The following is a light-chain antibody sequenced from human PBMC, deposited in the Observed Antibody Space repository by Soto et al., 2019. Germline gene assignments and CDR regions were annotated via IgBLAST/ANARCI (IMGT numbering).Light chain of an antibody. J-gene: IGLJ3*02. V-gene: IGLV1-40*01. CDR3: QSFDSSLSGAL. CDR2: GAT. Sequence: QSVLTQPPSVSGAPGQRVTISCSGSSSNIGAGNDVHWYQQLPGAAPKLLIYGATRRPSGVPDRFSGSRSGNSAFLAITGLQVEDESVYCCQSFDSSLSGALFGGGIQLTVL. CDR1: SSNIGAGND.